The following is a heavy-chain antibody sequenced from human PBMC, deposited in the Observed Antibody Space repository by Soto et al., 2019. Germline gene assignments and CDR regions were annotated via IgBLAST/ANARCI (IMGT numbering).Heavy chain of an antibody. CDR3: ARIRATGSGPNYRIDY. Sequence: SETLSLTCTVSGGSISSGDYYWSWIRQPPGKGLEWIGYIYYSGSTYYNPSLKSRVTISVDTSKNQFSLKLNSVTAADTAVYYCARIRATGSGPNYRIDYWGQGTLVTVSS. CDR1: GGSISSGDYY. V-gene: IGHV4-30-4*01. J-gene: IGHJ4*02. D-gene: IGHD4-4*01. CDR2: IYYSGST.